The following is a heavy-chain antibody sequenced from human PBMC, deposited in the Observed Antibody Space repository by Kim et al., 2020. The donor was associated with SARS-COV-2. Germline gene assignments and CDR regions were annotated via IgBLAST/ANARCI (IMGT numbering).Heavy chain of an antibody. CDR3: AREGYDSGNHYLFDY. CDR2: INQDGSDK. J-gene: IGHJ4*01. CDR1: GGSLSAYW. D-gene: IGHD3-10*01. Sequence: GGSLRLSCEASGGSLSAYWMSWVRQAPGKGLEWVGNINQDGSDKNYVDSVKGRFTISRDNARNSLSLYMNNLRVEDTALYYCAREGYDSGNHYLFDYWG. V-gene: IGHV3-7*03.